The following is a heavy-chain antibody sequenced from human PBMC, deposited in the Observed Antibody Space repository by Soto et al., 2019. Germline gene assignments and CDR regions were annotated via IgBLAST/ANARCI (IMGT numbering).Heavy chain of an antibody. D-gene: IGHD3-22*01. CDR2: ISAYNGNT. V-gene: IGHV1-18*01. CDR3: ARDQTHYYDSSRYYVRYHYFGY. CDR1: GYTFTSYG. J-gene: IGHJ4*02. Sequence: GASVKVSCKASGYTFTSYGISWVRQAPGQGLEWMGWISAYNGNTNYAQKLQGRVTMTTDTSTSTAYMELRSLRSDDTAVYYCARDQTHYYDSSRYYVRYHYFGYYRQLPLFTICS.